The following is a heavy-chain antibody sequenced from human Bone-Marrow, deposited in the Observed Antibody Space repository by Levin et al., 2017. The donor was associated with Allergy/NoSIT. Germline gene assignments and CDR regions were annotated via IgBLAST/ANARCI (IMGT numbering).Heavy chain of an antibody. CDR2: IYHSGGT. CDR1: GYSISDYY. J-gene: IGHJ6*03. CDR3: AREYYLDV. Sequence: SQTLSLTCAVSGYSISDYYCGWIRQPPGKGLEWIGSIYHSGGTNYNPSFKSRVTIPVVTSKNQPSLKLSPLTAADTAVYYCAREYYLDVWGKGTTVTVSS. V-gene: IGHV4-38-2*02.